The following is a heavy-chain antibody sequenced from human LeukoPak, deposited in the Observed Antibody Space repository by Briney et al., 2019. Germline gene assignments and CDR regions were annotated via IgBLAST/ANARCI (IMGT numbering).Heavy chain of an antibody. Sequence: ASVKVSCKASGYTFTGYYMHWVRQAPGQGLEWIGWINPNSGGTNYAQRFQGRVTMTRDTSISTAYMELSRLRSDDTAVYYCARGLSTSWHTPFDPWGQGTLVTVSS. J-gene: IGHJ5*02. CDR1: GYTFTGYY. V-gene: IGHV1-2*02. D-gene: IGHD2-2*01. CDR2: INPNSGGT. CDR3: ARGLSTSWHTPFDP.